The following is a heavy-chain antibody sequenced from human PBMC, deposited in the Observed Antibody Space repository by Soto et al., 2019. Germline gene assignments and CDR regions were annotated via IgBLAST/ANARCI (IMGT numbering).Heavy chain of an antibody. CDR1: GFTFSSYC. Sequence: EVQLVESGGGLVQPGGSLRLSCAASGFTFSSYCMNWVRQAPGKGLEWISYISSTSSTIHYAGSVKGRFTISRDNAKNSRYLQTNSLRAEDTAGYYCARGYYDFWSAVVQHWGQGTLVTVSS. D-gene: IGHD3-3*01. J-gene: IGHJ1*01. CDR3: ARGYYDFWSAVVQH. CDR2: ISSTSSTI. V-gene: IGHV3-48*01.